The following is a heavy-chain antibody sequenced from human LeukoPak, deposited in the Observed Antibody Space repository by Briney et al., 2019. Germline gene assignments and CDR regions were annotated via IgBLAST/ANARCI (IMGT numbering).Heavy chain of an antibody. CDR1: GFTFSSYA. J-gene: IGHJ6*03. CDR2: ITSSGEST. Sequence: GGSLRLSCASSGFTFSSYAMSWVRQTPGKGLEWVSSITSSGESTYSADSVKDQFTISRDNSKNTLYLQMNNLRAEDTAVYYCARGYYMDVWGKGTTVTVSS. CDR3: ARGYYMDV. V-gene: IGHV3-23*01.